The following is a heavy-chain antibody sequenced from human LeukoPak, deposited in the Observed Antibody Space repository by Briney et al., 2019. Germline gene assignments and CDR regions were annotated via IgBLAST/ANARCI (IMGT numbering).Heavy chain of an antibody. D-gene: IGHD3-3*01. Sequence: GGSLRLSCAASGFTFSSYGMHWVRQAPGKGLEWVAFIRYDGSNKYYADSVKGRFTISRDNSKNTLYLQMNSLRAEDAAVYYCAKDPGFAYSEDYWGQGTLVTVSS. J-gene: IGHJ4*02. CDR3: AKDPGFAYSEDY. V-gene: IGHV3-30*02. CDR2: IRYDGSNK. CDR1: GFTFSSYG.